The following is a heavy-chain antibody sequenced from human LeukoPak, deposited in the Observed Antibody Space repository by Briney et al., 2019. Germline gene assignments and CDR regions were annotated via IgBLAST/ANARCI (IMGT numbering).Heavy chain of an antibody. CDR2: ISYDGSNK. CDR1: GLTFNRYA. Sequence: GGSLRLSCAASGLTFNRYAMHWVRQAPGKGLEWVAVISYDGSNKYYAGSVKGRFTISRDNSKNTLYLQMNSLRVEDTAVYFCARGGTEIYYYHYGMDVWGQGTTVTVSS. J-gene: IGHJ6*02. CDR3: ARGGTEIYYYHYGMDV. D-gene: IGHD5-12*01. V-gene: IGHV3-30*04.